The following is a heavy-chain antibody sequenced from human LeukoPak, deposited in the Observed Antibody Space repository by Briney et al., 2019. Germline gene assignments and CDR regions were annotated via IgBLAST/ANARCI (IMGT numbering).Heavy chain of an antibody. Sequence: GGSLRLSCAASGFTFSSYAMGWVRQAPGKGLEWISAISGSGGNTYYAASVKGRFTFSRDNSKNTLFLQMNSLRAEDTAVYYCTTIRPGYWGQGTLVTVSP. J-gene: IGHJ4*02. CDR1: GFTFSSYA. CDR3: TTIRPGY. CDR2: ISGSGGNT. D-gene: IGHD5-12*01. V-gene: IGHV3-23*01.